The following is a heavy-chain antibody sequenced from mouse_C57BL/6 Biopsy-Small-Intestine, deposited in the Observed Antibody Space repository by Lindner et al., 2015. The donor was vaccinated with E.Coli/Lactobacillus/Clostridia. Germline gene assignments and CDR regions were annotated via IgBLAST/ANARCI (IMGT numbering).Heavy chain of an antibody. J-gene: IGHJ3*01. CDR1: GYSFTGYY. Sequence: VQLQESGPELVKPGASVKISCKASGYSFTGYYMNWVKQSPEKSLEWIGEINPSTGGTTYNQKFKAKATLTVDKSSSTAYMQLKSLTSEDSAVYYCARDYPWFAYWSQGTLVTVSA. V-gene: IGHV1-42*01. CDR3: ARDYPWFAY. CDR2: INPSTGGT. D-gene: IGHD2-4*01.